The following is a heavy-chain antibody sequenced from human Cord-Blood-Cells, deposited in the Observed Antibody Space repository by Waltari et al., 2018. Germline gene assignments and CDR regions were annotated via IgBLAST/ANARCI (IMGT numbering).Heavy chain of an antibody. V-gene: IGHV4-61*09. D-gene: IGHD2-2*01. Sequence: QVQLQESGPGLVKPSQTLSLTCTVSGGSISRGSYYWSWIRQPAGKGLEWIGYIYTSGSTNYNPSLKSRVTISVDTSKNQFSLKLSSVTAADTAVYYCARDGGPDCSSTSCYPNWFDPWGQGTLVTVSS. CDR1: GGSISRGSYY. J-gene: IGHJ5*02. CDR2: IYTSGST. CDR3: ARDGGPDCSSTSCYPNWFDP.